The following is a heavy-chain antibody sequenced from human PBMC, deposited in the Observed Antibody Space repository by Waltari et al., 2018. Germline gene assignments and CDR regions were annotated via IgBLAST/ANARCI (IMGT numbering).Heavy chain of an antibody. CDR1: GLTSFTHA. D-gene: IGHD1-20*01. CDR3: AKPFYNWDDPLHS. Sequence: EVQLLESGGGFVQPGGSLSLSCQASGLTSFTHAINWVRQAPGKGLEWVSSISVSDATYYADSVKGRFTISRDYSDNTVYLQMDSLRADDTAVYFCAKPFYNWDDPLHSWGQGTPVTVSS. J-gene: IGHJ1*01. CDR2: ISVSDAT. V-gene: IGHV3-23*01.